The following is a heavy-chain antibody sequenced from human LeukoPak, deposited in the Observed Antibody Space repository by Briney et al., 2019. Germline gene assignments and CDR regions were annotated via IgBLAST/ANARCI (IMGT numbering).Heavy chain of an antibody. V-gene: IGHV3-30-3*01. CDR2: ISKDGSDK. CDR3: ARDYWWDYDY. CDR1: GFTFSDYA. Sequence: GGSLRLSCAASGFTFSDYAMHWVRQAPGKGLEWVAVISKDGSDKYYPGSVRGRFTISRDNSKNTIYLQMDSLRAEDTAIYYCARDYWWDYDYWGQGTLVTVSS. J-gene: IGHJ4*02. D-gene: IGHD1-7*01.